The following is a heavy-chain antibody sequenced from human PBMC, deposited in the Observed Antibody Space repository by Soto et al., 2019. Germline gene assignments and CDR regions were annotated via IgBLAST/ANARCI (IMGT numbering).Heavy chain of an antibody. D-gene: IGHD2-15*01. CDR1: GGTFSKYA. CDR3: AKDGGREGYFGNWFDA. V-gene: IGHV1-69*13. J-gene: IGHJ5*02. CDR2: IIPIFGTT. Sequence: SGKVSCKASGGTFSKYAITWVRQAPGRGLEWLGRIIPIFGTTDYAQKFQGRVTVTADESTTTAYMELSSLRSDDTAVYYCAKDGGREGYFGNWFDAWGQGTLVTVSS.